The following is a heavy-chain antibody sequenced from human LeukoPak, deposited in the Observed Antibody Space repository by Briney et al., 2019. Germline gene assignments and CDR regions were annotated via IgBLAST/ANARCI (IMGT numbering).Heavy chain of an antibody. J-gene: IGHJ4*02. CDR3: AGGQKYTSGYTVTELGSRYFDY. CDR2: IYYSGST. V-gene: IGHV4-59*01. Sequence: SETLSLTCTVSGGSISSYYWSWIRQPPGKGMEWVGYIYYSGSTNYNPSLKSGVTISVDTSKNQFSLNLSSVTAADTAVYYCAGGQKYTSGYTVTELGSRYFDYWGQGALVTVSS. D-gene: IGHD5-18*01. CDR1: GGSISSYY.